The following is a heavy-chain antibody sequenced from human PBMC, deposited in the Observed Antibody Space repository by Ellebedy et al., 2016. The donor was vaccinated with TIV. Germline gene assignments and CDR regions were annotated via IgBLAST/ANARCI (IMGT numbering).Heavy chain of an antibody. J-gene: IGHJ5*02. CDR2: ISNSGSNT. CDR3: AKNLLRFLGGGYNRFDP. CDR1: GFNFSDYA. D-gene: IGHD3-3*01. Sequence: GGSLRLSXTASGFNFSDYAMTWVRQAPGKGLEWVSTISNSGSNTYYTDSVKGRFTLSQDNSKNTVYLQMNSLRPEDTAVYHCAKNLLRFLGGGYNRFDPWGQGILVTVSS. V-gene: IGHV3-23*01.